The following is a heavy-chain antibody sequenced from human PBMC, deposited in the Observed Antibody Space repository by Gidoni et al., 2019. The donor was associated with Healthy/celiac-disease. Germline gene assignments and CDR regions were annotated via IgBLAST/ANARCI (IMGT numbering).Heavy chain of an antibody. J-gene: IGHJ4*02. CDR3: ATGGLRYRF. V-gene: IGHV3-15*01. D-gene: IGHD3-9*01. CDR2: IREKADGGTA. CDR1: GFTFSETW. Sequence: VHLVESGVCLIKPCGSLILSCASSGFTFSETWMSWVRQTPGKGLEWVDIIREKADGGTADYAATVKGRFTISRDDSKNMLFRQMNSLKTEDTDIYHCATGGLRYRFWGQGALVTVSS.